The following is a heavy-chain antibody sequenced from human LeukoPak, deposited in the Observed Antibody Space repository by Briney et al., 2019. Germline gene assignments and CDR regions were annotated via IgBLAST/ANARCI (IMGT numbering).Heavy chain of an antibody. Sequence: QPGGSLRLSCAASGFTFSNYLMHWVRQAPGKGLVWVSRINSDGSYIGYADSVKGRFTISRDNAKNTLYLQMNSLRAEDTAVYYCASQTYSSSCYYWGQGTLVTVSS. J-gene: IGHJ4*02. D-gene: IGHD6-13*01. CDR2: INSDGSYI. V-gene: IGHV3-74*01. CDR1: GFTFSNYL. CDR3: ASQTYSSSCYY.